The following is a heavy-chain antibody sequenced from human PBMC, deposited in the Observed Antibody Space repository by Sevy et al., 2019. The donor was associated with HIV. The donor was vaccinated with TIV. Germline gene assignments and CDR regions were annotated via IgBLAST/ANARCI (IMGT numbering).Heavy chain of an antibody. Sequence: GGSLRLSCTTSGFTFGDYAMGWFRQAPGKGLEWVGFIRTTASGGTTDYAASVKGTFIISRDDSNSIAYLQMNSLKTADTAVYYCTRSFSVTWYPHYWGQGTLVTVSS. J-gene: IGHJ4*02. CDR2: IRTTASGGTT. D-gene: IGHD6-13*01. CDR1: GFTFGDYA. CDR3: TRSFSVTWYPHY. V-gene: IGHV3-49*03.